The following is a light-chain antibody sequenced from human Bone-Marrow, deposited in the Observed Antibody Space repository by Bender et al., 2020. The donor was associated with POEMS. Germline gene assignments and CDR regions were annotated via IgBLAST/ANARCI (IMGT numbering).Light chain of an antibody. J-gene: IGLJ1*01. CDR2: GVS. V-gene: IGLV2-14*03. Sequence: QSVLTQPASVSGSPGQSVAISCTGSTSDQSFPWYQHHPGKAPRLIIYGVSNRPSGLSNRFSGSKSGNTASLTISGLQADDEAEYYCTSFRGRNTLVFGTGTKVTVL. CDR3: TSFRGRNTLV. CDR1: TSDQS.